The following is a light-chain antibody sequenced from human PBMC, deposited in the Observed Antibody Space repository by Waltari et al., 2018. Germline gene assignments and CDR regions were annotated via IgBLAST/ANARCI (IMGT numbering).Light chain of an antibody. J-gene: IGKJ4*01. Sequence: DIQMTQSPSSLSASVGDRVTLTCRASQTVSTYFNWYQQKPGKAPRVLIYGASILQTGVPARFSGSGSGTEFTLTITSLQPEDFATYYCQQSYSTPLTFGGGTKVEIK. CDR1: QTVSTY. V-gene: IGKV1-39*01. CDR3: QQSYSTPLT. CDR2: GAS.